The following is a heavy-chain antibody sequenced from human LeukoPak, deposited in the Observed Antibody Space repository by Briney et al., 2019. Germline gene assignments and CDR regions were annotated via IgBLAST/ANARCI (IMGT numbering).Heavy chain of an antibody. CDR1: GFPFDRYW. D-gene: IGHD3-22*01. J-gene: IGHJ4*02. Sequence: GGSLRLSCAASGFPFDRYWMSWVRLAPGKGLEWVANIKHDGSEKTFVDSVKGRFTISRDNAENSLYLQMNSLRAEDTAVYFCAKRGVVIRVILVGFHKEAYYFDSWGQGALVTVSS. V-gene: IGHV3-7*03. CDR3: AKRGVVIRVILVGFHKEAYYFDS. CDR2: IKHDGSEK.